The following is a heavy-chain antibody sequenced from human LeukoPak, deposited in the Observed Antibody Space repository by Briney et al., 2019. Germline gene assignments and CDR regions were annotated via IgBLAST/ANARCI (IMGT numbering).Heavy chain of an antibody. CDR1: GYSFTSYW. V-gene: IGHV5-51*01. CDR2: IYPGDSDT. J-gene: IGHJ3*02. CDR3: ARYYYDSSGPRGAFDI. Sequence: GESLKISCKGSGYSFTSYWIGWVRQMPGKGLEWMGIIYPGDSDTRYSPSFQGQVTISADKSISTAYLQWSSLKALDTAMYYCARYYYDSSGPRGAFDIWGQGTMVTVSS. D-gene: IGHD3-22*01.